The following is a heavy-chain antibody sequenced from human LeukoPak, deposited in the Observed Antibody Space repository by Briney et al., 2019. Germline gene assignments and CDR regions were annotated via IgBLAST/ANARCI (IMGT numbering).Heavy chain of an antibody. D-gene: IGHD3-22*01. Sequence: SETLSLTCTVSGGSISSSSYYWGWIRQPPGKGLEWIGSIYYSGSTYYNPSLKSRVTISVDTSKNQFSLKLSSVTAADTAVYYCARDYDSSGPFDYWGQGTLVTVSS. CDR1: GGSISSSSYY. V-gene: IGHV4-39*07. J-gene: IGHJ4*02. CDR3: ARDYDSSGPFDY. CDR2: IYYSGST.